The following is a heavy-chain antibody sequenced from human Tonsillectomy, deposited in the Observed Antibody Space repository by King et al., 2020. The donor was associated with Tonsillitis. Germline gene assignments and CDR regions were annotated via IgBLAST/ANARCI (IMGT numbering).Heavy chain of an antibody. CDR1: GFTFSDYY. J-gene: IGHJ3*02. Sequence: VQLVESGGGLVKPGGSLRLSCAASGFTFSDYYMSWIRQAPGKGLEWVSYISSSGSTIYYADSVKGRFTISRDNAKNSLYLQMNSLRAEDTAVYYCVRERITMIVVVNDAFDIWGQGTMVTVSS. D-gene: IGHD3-22*01. V-gene: IGHV3-11*01. CDR3: VRERITMIVVVNDAFDI. CDR2: ISSSGSTI.